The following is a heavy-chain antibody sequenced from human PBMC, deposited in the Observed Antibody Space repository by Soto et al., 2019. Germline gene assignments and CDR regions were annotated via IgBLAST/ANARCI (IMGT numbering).Heavy chain of an antibody. V-gene: IGHV2-5*02. D-gene: IGHD3-3*01. CDR1: GFSLTTSGVG. CDR2: IYWADDK. J-gene: IGHJ4*02. CDR3: AHRVLRTVFGLVTTTAIYFDF. Sequence: QITLNESGPTQVKPRQTLTLTCTFSGFSLTTSGVGVGWIRQSPGKAPEWLALIYWADDKRYSPSLKSRLTITEDTSKKQVVLTMADVDPADTATYYCAHRVLRTVFGLVTTTAIYFDFWGQGTPVAVS.